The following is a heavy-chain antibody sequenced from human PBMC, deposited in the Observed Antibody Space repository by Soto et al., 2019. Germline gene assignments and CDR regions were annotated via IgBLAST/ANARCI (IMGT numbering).Heavy chain of an antibody. D-gene: IGHD3-16*02. CDR2: IKEDGSEK. CDR1: GFILWNYW. V-gene: IGHV3-7*03. CDR3: ARYRSLDT. J-gene: IGHJ5*02. Sequence: GGSLRLSCADSGFILWNYWMSWVRQAPGMGLQWVASIKEDGSEKYYVDPVKGRFTISRENAKNSLYLQMNSLRAEDTAVYYCARYRSLDTWGQGILVTVSS.